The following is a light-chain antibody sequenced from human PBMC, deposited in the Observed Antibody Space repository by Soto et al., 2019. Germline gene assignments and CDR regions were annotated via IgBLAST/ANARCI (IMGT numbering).Light chain of an antibody. Sequence: EIVLMQSPGTLSLSPGERATLSCRASQSVSSSYLGWYQQKPGQAPRLLMYGASSRATGIPERFSGSGFGTDFTLTISRLEPEDFAVYYCQQYGSSPRTFGQGTKVDIK. CDR2: GAS. V-gene: IGKV3-20*01. CDR3: QQYGSSPRT. J-gene: IGKJ1*01. CDR1: QSVSSSY.